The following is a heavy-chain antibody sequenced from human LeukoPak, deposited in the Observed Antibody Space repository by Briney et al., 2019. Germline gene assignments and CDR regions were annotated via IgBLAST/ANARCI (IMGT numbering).Heavy chain of an antibody. D-gene: IGHD2-15*01. CDR2: ISSGSDTI. Sequence: GGSLRLSCAASGFTFNSYTMNWVRQAPGQGLEWVSFISSGSDTIYYADSVKGRFTISRDNAKNSLSLQMNSLSAEDTAVYYCARDRCSGGSCYGYYYGMDVWGQGTTVTVSS. CDR1: GFTFNSYT. CDR3: ARDRCSGGSCYGYYYGMDV. J-gene: IGHJ6*02. V-gene: IGHV3-48*01.